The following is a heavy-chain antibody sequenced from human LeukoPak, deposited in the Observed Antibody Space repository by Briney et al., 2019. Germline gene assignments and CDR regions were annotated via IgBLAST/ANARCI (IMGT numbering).Heavy chain of an antibody. Sequence: GSLRLSCAASGFTVSSNYMNWVHQAPGKGLDWVSAIYRGGDPYYADSVKGRFTISRDNSKNTLYLEMNSLRAEDTAVYYCARAPNIQLWLTWGQGTLVTVSS. CDR2: IYRGGDP. J-gene: IGHJ4*02. D-gene: IGHD5-18*01. CDR1: GFTVSSNY. CDR3: ARAPNIQLWLT. V-gene: IGHV3-53*01.